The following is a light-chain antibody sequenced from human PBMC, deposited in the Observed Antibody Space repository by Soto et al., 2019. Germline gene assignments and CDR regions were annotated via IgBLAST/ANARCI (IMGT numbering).Light chain of an antibody. CDR2: AAS. CDR3: QQSYSATWT. Sequence: GDRVTITFRASQSISSWLAWYQQKPGKAPKLLIYAASSLQSGVPSRFSGSGSGTDFTLTISSLQPEDFATYYCQQSYSATWTFGQGTKVDIK. CDR1: QSISSW. J-gene: IGKJ1*01. V-gene: IGKV1-39*01.